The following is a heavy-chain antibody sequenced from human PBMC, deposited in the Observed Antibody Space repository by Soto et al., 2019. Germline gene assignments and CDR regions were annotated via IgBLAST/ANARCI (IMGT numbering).Heavy chain of an antibody. CDR1: GGSISNSAYY. CDR3: ADYSGTYNDAFDI. J-gene: IGHJ3*02. V-gene: IGHV4-39*01. Sequence: PSETLSLTCTVSGGSISNSAYYWGWIRQPPGKGLEYIGTIYYTGSAYYNPSLRSRVTIFVGASKSQFSLRLNSVTAADTAVYYCADYSGTYNDAFDIWGQGIMVTVSS. CDR2: IYYTGSA. D-gene: IGHD1-26*01.